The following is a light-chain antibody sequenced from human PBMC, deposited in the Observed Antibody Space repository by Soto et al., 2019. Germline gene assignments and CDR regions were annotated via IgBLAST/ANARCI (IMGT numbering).Light chain of an antibody. CDR3: QQAHSFPYT. J-gene: IGKJ2*01. V-gene: IGKV1-12*01. CDR2: GAS. CDR1: QGIASW. Sequence: DIQMTQSPSSVSASVGDRVTITCRASQGIASWLAWYQQKPGNAPNLLIYGASGLQGGVPSRFSGSGSVTDFTLTVSSLQPEDFATYDWQQAHSFPYTFGQGTKLEIK.